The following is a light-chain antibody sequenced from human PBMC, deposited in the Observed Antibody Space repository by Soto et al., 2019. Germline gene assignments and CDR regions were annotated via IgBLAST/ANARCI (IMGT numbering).Light chain of an antibody. CDR1: QGISSF. V-gene: IGKV1-27*01. CDR2: SAS. CDR3: QKYNSGPLT. J-gene: IGKJ4*01. Sequence: DVQMTQSPSSLSASVGDRVTITCQASQGISSFLAWYQQIPGKVPKLLIYSASTLQSGVPSRFSGSGSGTDFTLTISSLQPEDVAIYYCQKYNSGPLTFGGGTKVEIK.